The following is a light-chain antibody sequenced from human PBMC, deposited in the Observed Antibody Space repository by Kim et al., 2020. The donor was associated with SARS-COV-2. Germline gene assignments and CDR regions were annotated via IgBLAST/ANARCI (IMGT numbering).Light chain of an antibody. CDR1: QSVLYTSNNRSY. CDR2: WAS. Sequence: ATVNCKSSQSVLYTSNNRSYLAWYQQKPGQPPKLLIYWASTRESGVPDRLSGSGSGTDFTLTISSLQAEDVAVYYCQQYYTSLWTFGQGTKVDIK. J-gene: IGKJ1*01. V-gene: IGKV4-1*01. CDR3: QQYYTSLWT.